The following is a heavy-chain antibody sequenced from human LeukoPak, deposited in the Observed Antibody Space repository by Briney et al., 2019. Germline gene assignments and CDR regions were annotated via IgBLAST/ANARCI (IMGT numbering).Heavy chain of an antibody. CDR1: GFTFSSYN. CDR2: ISGYSDYI. D-gene: IGHD5-18*01. V-gene: IGHV3-21*01. Sequence: GGSLRLSCAASGFTFSSYNMNWVRQAPGKGLEWVSSISGYSDYIYYADSVKGRFTISRANAENSLYLQMNSLRAEDTAVYYCVRAPPSNGYSYHFDIWGQGTMVTVSS. J-gene: IGHJ3*02. CDR3: VRAPPSNGYSYHFDI.